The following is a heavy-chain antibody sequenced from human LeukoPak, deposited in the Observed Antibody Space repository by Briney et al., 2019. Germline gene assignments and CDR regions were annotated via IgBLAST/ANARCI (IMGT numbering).Heavy chain of an antibody. D-gene: IGHD2-2*01. CDR1: GGSISSGGYS. CDR2: IYHSGST. Sequence: PSETLSLTCAVSGGSISSGGYSWSWIRQPPGKGLEWIGYIYHSGSTYYNPSLKSRVTISVDRSKTQFSLKLSSVTAADTAVYYCARGDCSSTSCYALSWFDPWGQGTLVTVSS. J-gene: IGHJ5*02. CDR3: ARGDCSSTSCYALSWFDP. V-gene: IGHV4-30-2*01.